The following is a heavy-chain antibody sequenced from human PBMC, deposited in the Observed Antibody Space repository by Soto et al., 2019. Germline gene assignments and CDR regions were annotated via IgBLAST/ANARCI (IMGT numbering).Heavy chain of an antibody. CDR2: TIPIFRTA. V-gene: IGHV1-69*12. CDR1: GGTFNSYA. D-gene: IGHD6-6*01. Sequence: QVQLVQSGAEVKKPGSSVKVSCKASGGTFNSYAISWVRQAPGQGLEWMGGTIPIFRTADYAQTFQGRVTITADESTSTAYMELSSLTSEGTAVYYCASQQLGPSNSYGMDVWGQGTTVTVSS. CDR3: ASQQLGPSNSYGMDV. J-gene: IGHJ6*02.